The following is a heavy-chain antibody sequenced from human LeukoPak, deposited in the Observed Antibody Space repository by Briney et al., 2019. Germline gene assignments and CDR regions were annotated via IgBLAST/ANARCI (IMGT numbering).Heavy chain of an antibody. V-gene: IGHV3-7*03. CDR2: IKQDGSEK. D-gene: IGHD3-22*01. CDR3: ARDRPFTYYYDSSGYYLNY. J-gene: IGHJ4*02. CDR1: GFTFGSYW. Sequence: GGSLRLSCAASGFTFGSYWMSWVRQAPGKGLEWVANIKQDGSEKYYVDSVKGRFTISRDNAKNSLYLQMNSLRAEDTAVYYCARDRPFTYYYDSSGYYLNYWGQGTLVTVSS.